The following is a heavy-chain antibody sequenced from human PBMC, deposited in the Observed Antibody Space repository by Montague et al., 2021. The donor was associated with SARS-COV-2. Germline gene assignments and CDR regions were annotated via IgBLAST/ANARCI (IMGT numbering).Heavy chain of an antibody. D-gene: IGHD2-2*03. CDR1: GGSFSDYH. Sequence: SETLSLTCAVYGGSFSDYHWSWIRQPPGGGLEWIGRINHGGSTKYNPSLKSRVTISIDTLKNQFSLKLSSVTAADTAVYYCARGTPGYWGQGTLVTVSS. J-gene: IGHJ4*02. CDR2: INHGGST. V-gene: IGHV4-34*01. CDR3: ARGTPGY.